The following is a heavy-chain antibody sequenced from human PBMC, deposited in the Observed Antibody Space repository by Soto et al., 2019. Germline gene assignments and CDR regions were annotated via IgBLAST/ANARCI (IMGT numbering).Heavy chain of an antibody. CDR2: INTYNGNT. Sequence: QVQLVQSSAEVKNPGASVKVSCKASGYSFTRYGIAWARQAPGQGLEWMGWINTYNGNTNYAQNLQGRVTLTTDTSTSTAYMELTSLRSNDTAIYYCAMVDVYVTPSPQDVWGQGTTVIVSS. J-gene: IGHJ6*02. CDR1: GYSFTRYG. D-gene: IGHD3-16*01. CDR3: AMVDVYVTPSPQDV. V-gene: IGHV1-18*01.